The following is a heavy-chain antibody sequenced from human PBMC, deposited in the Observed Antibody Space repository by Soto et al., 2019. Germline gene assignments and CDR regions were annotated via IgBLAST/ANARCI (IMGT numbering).Heavy chain of an antibody. J-gene: IGHJ4*02. Sequence: PGGSLRLSCAASGFTFSSYWMSWVRQAPGKGLEWVANIKQDGSEKYYVDSVKGRFTISRGNAKNSLYLQMNSLRAEDTAVYYCARAYCGGDCSMVGLWGQGTLVTVSS. V-gene: IGHV3-7*03. CDR3: ARAYCGGDCSMVGL. CDR1: GFTFSSYW. D-gene: IGHD2-21*02. CDR2: IKQDGSEK.